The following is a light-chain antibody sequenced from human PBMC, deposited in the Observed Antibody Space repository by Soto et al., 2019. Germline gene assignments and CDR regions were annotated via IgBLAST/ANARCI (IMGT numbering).Light chain of an antibody. CDR3: QQYNNWPRT. Sequence: EIVMTQSPGTLSVSPGERATLSCRASQSVSGNLAWYQQKPGQAPRLLIYGPSTRAAGIPARFSGSGSGTEFTLTISSLQSEDFAVYYCQQYNNWPRTFGQGTKVEVK. CDR2: GPS. CDR1: QSVSGN. J-gene: IGKJ1*01. V-gene: IGKV3-15*01.